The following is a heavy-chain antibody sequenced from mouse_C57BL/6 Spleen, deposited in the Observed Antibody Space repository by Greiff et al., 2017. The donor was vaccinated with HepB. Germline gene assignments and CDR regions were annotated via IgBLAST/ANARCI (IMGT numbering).Heavy chain of an antibody. J-gene: IGHJ2*02. CDR3: ARGQLRPLDY. V-gene: IGHV1-52*01. CDR2: IDPSDSET. CDR1: GYTFTSYW. D-gene: IGHD3-2*02. Sequence: VQLKESGAELVRPGSSVKLSCKASGYTFTSYWMHWVKQRPIQGLEWIGNIDPSDSETHYNQKFKDKATLTVDKSSSTAYMQLSSLTSADSAVYYCARGQLRPLDYWGQGTSLTVSS.